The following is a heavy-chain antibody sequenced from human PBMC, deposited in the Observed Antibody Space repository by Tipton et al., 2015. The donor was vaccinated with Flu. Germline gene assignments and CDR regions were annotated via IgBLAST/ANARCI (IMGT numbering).Heavy chain of an antibody. D-gene: IGHD1-20*01. V-gene: IGHV3-48*03. CDR2: ISSRGSTI. J-gene: IGHJ4*02. CDR3: ATLTGDDY. Sequence: VQLVQSGGGFVQPGRSLRLSCAASGFTFSSYEMNWVRQAPGKGLEWLSYISSRGSTISYADSVRGRFTISRDNAKNSLYLQLNSLRAEDTAVYYCATLTGDDYWGQGELVTVSS. CDR1: GFTFSSYE.